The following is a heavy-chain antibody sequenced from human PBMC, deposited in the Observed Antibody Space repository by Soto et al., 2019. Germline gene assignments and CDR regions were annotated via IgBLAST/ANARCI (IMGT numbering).Heavy chain of an antibody. V-gene: IGHV5-51*01. J-gene: IGHJ6*02. CDR1: GHSFTSYW. CDR3: ARHRDNSYYYYGMDV. CDR2: IYPGDSDT. Sequence: GASLKISCQGSGHSFTSYWSGWVRQMPGKGLEWMGIIYPGDSDTRYSPSFQGPVTLSADKSIRTAYLQWSSLKASDTAMYYCARHRDNSYYYYGMDVWGQGTTVTVSS.